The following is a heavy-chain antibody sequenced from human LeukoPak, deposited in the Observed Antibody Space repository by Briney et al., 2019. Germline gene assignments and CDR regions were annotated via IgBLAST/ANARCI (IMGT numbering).Heavy chain of an antibody. V-gene: IGHV1-46*01. CDR1: GYTFTNYY. CDR3: AREQGYSNYRNYYYCYMDV. D-gene: IGHD4-11*01. J-gene: IGHJ6*03. Sequence: ASVKVSCKASGYTFTNYYIHWVRQAPGQGLEWMGIINPNGGNTSYAQKFQGRVTMTRNKSTRTVYMELSSLRSEETAVYYCAREQGYSNYRNYYYCYMDVWGKGTTVTVSS. CDR2: INPNGGNT.